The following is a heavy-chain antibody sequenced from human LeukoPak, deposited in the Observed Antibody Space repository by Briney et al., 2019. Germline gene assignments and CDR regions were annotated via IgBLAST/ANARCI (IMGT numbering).Heavy chain of an antibody. J-gene: IGHJ6*03. D-gene: IGHD2-15*01. V-gene: IGHV3-23*01. CDR2: VSSSGGTT. CDR3: AKNGDRGAYCSGGSCYPYYYYYMDV. Sequence: GGSLRLSCAASGFTFSSYGMSWVRQAPGKGLEWVSAVSSSGGTTYYADSVKGRFTISRDNSKNTLSLQMNSLGAEDTAIYYCAKNGDRGAYCSGGSCYPYYYYYMDVWGKGTTVTISS. CDR1: GFTFSSYG.